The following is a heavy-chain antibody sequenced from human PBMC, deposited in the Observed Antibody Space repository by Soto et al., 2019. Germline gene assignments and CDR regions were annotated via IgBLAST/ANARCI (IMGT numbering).Heavy chain of an antibody. CDR1: VGSFSGYY. CDR3: ARLRGSCYPGGWFDS. V-gene: IGHV4-34*01. CDR2: INHSGST. Sequence: ETLSLTCAVYVGSFSGYYWSWIRQPPGKGLEWIGEINHSGSTNYNPSLKSRVTISVDTSKNQFSLKLSSVTAADTAVYYCARLRGSCYPGGWFDSWGQGTLVTVSS. D-gene: IGHD2-15*01. J-gene: IGHJ5*01.